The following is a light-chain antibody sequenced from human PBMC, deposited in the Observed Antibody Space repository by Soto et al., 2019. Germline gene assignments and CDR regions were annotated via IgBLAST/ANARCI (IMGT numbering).Light chain of an antibody. Sequence: IQMTQSPATQSASIGDRVTITCRASQSVDKQVAWYQQKPGKAPKLLLFDVSTLQTGVPSRFSGSGSGTEFSLSINSLQPDDVATYYCQQYDLSWTFGQGT. CDR2: DVS. CDR1: QSVDKQ. CDR3: QQYDLSWT. V-gene: IGKV1-5*01. J-gene: IGKJ1*01.